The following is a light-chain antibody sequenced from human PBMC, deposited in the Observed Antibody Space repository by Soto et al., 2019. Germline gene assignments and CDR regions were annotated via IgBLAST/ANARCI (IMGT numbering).Light chain of an antibody. CDR3: QQSYSTPL. Sequence: DIQMPQSPSSLSASVGDRVTITCRASQSISSYLNWYQQKPGKAPKLLIYAASSLQSGVPSRFSGSGSGTDFTLTISSLQPEDFATYYCQQSYSTPLFGPGTKVDI. CDR1: QSISSY. V-gene: IGKV1-39*01. CDR2: AAS. J-gene: IGKJ3*01.